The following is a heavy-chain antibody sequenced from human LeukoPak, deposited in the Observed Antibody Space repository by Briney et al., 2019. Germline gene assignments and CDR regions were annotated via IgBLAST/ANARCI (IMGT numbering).Heavy chain of an antibody. CDR1: GGSISSYN. CDR2: IYYSGST. D-gene: IGHD3-22*01. CDR3: ARRAYYYDSSGYYAYYFDY. J-gene: IGHJ4*02. V-gene: IGHV4-59*01. Sequence: SETLPLTCTVSGGSISSYNWSWIRQPPGKGLEWIGYIYYSGSTNYNPSLKSRVTISVDTSKNQFSLKLSSVTAADTAVYYCARRAYYYDSSGYYAYYFDYWGQGTLVTVSS.